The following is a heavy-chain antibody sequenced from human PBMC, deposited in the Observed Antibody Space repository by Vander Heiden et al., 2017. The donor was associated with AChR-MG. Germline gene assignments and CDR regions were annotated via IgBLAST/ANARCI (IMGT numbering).Heavy chain of an antibody. D-gene: IGHD3-3*01. CDR1: GGSISSYY. V-gene: IGHV4-4*07. CDR2: IYTSGST. Sequence: QVQLQESGPGLVKPSETLSLTCPVSGGSISSYYWSWIRQPAGKGLEWIGRIYTSGSTNYNPSLKSRVTMSVDTSKNQFSLKLSSVTAADTAVYYCARDQFGTHFYDFWSGYGRYGMDVWGQGTTVTVSS. J-gene: IGHJ6*02. CDR3: ARDQFGTHFYDFWSGYGRYGMDV.